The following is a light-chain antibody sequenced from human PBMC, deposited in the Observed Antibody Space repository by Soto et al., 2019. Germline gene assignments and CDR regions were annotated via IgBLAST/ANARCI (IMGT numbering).Light chain of an antibody. CDR2: DAS. CDR1: QSVSSN. Sequence: EIAMTHSPATLSVSPCERATLSCRASQSVSSNLAWHQQKPGQAPRILMYDASTRATGIPARFSGSGSGTEFTLTISSLQSEDFAVYYCQQYHNWPITFGQGTRLEIK. CDR3: QQYHNWPIT. J-gene: IGKJ5*01. V-gene: IGKV3-15*01.